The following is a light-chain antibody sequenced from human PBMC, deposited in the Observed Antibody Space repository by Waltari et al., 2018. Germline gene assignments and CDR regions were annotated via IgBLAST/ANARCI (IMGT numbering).Light chain of an antibody. Sequence: AVVTQEPSLTVSPGGTVTLTFCSSAGAVTSGLYPYWFQQKPGQAPRTLIYDTSNKHSWTPARFSGSLLGGKAALTLSGAQPEDEAEYYCLISYSGVGVFGGGTKLTVL. CDR3: LISYSGVGV. J-gene: IGLJ3*02. CDR1: AGAVTSGLY. CDR2: DTS. V-gene: IGLV7-46*01.